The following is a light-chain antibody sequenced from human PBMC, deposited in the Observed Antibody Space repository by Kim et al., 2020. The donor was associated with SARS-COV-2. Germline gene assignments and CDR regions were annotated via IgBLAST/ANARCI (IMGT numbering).Light chain of an antibody. V-gene: IGKV1D-13*01. CDR2: DVS. CDR1: QGISSA. Sequence: SASVGDRVTITCRASQGISSALAWYQQKPGKPPKLLIYDVSTLESGVPSRFSGRGSGTDFTLTISSLQPEDFATYYCQQFNNYITFGQGTRLEIK. CDR3: QQFNNYIT. J-gene: IGKJ5*01.